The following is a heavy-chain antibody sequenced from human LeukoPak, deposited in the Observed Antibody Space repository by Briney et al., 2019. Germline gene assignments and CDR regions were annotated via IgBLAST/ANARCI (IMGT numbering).Heavy chain of an antibody. Sequence: PGGSLRLSCAASGFTFSSYAMSWVRQAPGKGLEWVSAISGSGGSTYYADSVKGRFTISRDNSKNTLYLQMNSLRAEDTAVYYCAKAILRFGELLSGFDYWGQGTLVTVSS. D-gene: IGHD3-10*01. CDR2: ISGSGGST. J-gene: IGHJ4*02. CDR1: GFTFSSYA. CDR3: AKAILRFGELLSGFDY. V-gene: IGHV3-23*01.